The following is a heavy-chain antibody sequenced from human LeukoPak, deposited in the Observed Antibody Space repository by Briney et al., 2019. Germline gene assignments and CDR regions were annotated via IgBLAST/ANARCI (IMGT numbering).Heavy chain of an antibody. Sequence: GGSLRLSCAASGFTFSSYWMHWVRQAPGKGLVWVSHINGDGSRISCADSVKGRFTISRDNAKNSLYLQMNSLRDEDTVVYYCARDDVRGYYYGMDVWGQGTTVTVSS. CDR2: INGDGSRI. CDR1: GFTFSSYW. V-gene: IGHV3-74*01. J-gene: IGHJ6*02. D-gene: IGHD2/OR15-2a*01. CDR3: ARDDVRGYYYGMDV.